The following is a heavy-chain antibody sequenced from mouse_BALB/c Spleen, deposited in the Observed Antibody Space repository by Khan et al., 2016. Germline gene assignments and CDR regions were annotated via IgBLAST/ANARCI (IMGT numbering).Heavy chain of an antibody. J-gene: IGHJ2*01. CDR1: GDSITSGY. CDR3: AGYYGHFFDY. Sequence: EVQLQESGPSLVKPSQTLSLTCSVTGDSITSGYWNWIRKLPGNKLEYMGYISYSGSTYYNPSLKRRISITRDTYKSKYYLQLNSVTTEDTATYYCAGYYGHFFDYWGQGTTLTVSS. D-gene: IGHD1-1*02. CDR2: ISYSGST. V-gene: IGHV3-8*02.